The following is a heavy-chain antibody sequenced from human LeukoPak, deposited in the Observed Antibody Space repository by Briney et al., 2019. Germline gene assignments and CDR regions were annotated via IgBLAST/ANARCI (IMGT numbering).Heavy chain of an antibody. V-gene: IGHV3-48*03. CDR3: ARDRHLYDSSGSPYYYYYYMDV. J-gene: IGHJ6*03. CDR2: ISSSGSTI. D-gene: IGHD3-22*01. CDR1: GFTFSSYE. Sequence: GGSLRLSCAASGFTFSSYEMSWVRQAPGKGLEWVSYISSSGSTIYYADSVKGRFTISRDNAKNSLYLQMNSLRAEDTAVYYCARDRHLYDSSGSPYYYYYYMDVWGKGTTVTVSS.